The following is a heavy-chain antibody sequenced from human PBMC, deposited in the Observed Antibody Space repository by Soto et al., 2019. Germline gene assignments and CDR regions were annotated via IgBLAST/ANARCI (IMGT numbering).Heavy chain of an antibody. CDR1: GYPVTAYY. J-gene: IGHJ3*02. V-gene: IGHV1-2*05. CDR2: INPATGAA. CDR3: ARGGGVGVAGSAAFDM. Sequence: QLHLVQSGAVVKKPGASVTVSCSASGYPVTAYYMHWVRQAPGRGLEWMGGINPATGAAKYTQTFQGRVTMTRATATSTVFMELSGVTSEDTVVFYCARGGGVGVAGSAAFDMWGQGTLVTVSS. D-gene: IGHD3-3*01.